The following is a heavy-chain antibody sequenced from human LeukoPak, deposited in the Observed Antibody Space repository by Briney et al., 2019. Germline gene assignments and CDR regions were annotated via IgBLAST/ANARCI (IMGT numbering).Heavy chain of an antibody. D-gene: IGHD3-16*01. CDR1: GFTVSSNY. J-gene: IGHJ4*02. CDR2: IYDSGTT. Sequence: GGSLRLSCAASGFTVSSNYMSWVHQAPGKGLEWVSIIYDSGTTHYADSVKGRFTISRDNLKNTLYLQMNSLRAEDTVVYYCASHWGGYWGQGTLVAVSS. V-gene: IGHV3-53*01. CDR3: ASHWGGY.